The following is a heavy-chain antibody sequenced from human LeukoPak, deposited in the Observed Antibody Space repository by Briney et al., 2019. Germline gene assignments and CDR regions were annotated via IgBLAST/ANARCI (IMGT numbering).Heavy chain of an antibody. V-gene: IGHV3-43*02. CDR2: ISGDGGST. CDR3: ARDAQEFFQH. CDR1: GFTFDNYA. J-gene: IGHJ1*01. Sequence: GGSLRLSCAASGFTFDNYAIHWVRKAPGKGLEWVSLISGDGGSTYYADSMKGRFTISRDNSKNSLYLQMNSLRTEDTALYYCARDAQEFFQHWGQGTLVTVSS.